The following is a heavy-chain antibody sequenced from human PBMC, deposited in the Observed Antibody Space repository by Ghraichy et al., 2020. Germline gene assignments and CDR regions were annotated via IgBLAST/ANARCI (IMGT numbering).Heavy chain of an antibody. D-gene: IGHD5-12*01. J-gene: IGHJ3*02. CDR3: ARHGGLDGYDVKDAFDM. CDR2: IYPGNSKT. Sequence: GESLNISCTASGYSFSTYWIEWVRQKPGKGLEWMGIIYPGNSKTRYSPSFEGQVTISADKSFRTAYLQWSSLKASDSAVYYCARHGGLDGYDVKDAFDMWGPGTMVTVSS. CDR1: GYSFSTYW. V-gene: IGHV5-51*01.